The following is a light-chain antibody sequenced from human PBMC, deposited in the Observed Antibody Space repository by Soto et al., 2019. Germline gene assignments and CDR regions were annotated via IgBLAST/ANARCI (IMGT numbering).Light chain of an antibody. CDR2: EVS. J-gene: IGLJ1*01. CDR1: SSDVGGYNY. Sequence: LSRPGYASGSPGQPVTISCTGTSSDVGGYNYVSWYQQHPGKAPKLMIYEVSKRPSGVPDRFSGSKSGNTASLTVSGLQAEDEADYYCSSYAGSNNSPYVFGTGTKVTVL. CDR3: SSYAGSNNSPYV. V-gene: IGLV2-8*01.